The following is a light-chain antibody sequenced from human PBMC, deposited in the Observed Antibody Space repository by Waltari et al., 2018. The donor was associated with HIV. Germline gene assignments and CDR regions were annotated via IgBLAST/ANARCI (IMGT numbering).Light chain of an antibody. CDR3: QSFDSSLRGTV. CDR2: SDT. V-gene: IGLV1-40*01. Sequence: QSVLTQPPSASGTPGQRVTISCTGSSSNIGAGNDVHWYQQLPGTAPKVVIYSDTNRPSGVPDRFSGFESGTSASLVITGLQAEDEADYYCQSFDSSLRGTVFGGGTKLTVL. CDR1: SSNIGAGND. J-gene: IGLJ3*02.